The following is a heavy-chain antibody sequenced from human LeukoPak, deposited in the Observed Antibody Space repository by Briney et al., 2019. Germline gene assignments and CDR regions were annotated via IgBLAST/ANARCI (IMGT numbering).Heavy chain of an antibody. D-gene: IGHD2-2*01. J-gene: IGHJ4*02. CDR3: ARDTSSTSWPALFDY. CDR2: IYTSGST. V-gene: IGHV4-4*07. CDR1: GDSISSYY. Sequence: SETLSLTCTVSGDSISSYYWSWIRQPAGKGLEWIGRIYTSGSTNYNPSLKSRVTMSVDTSKNQFSLKLSSVTAADTAVYYCARDTSSTSWPALFDYWGQGTLVTVSS.